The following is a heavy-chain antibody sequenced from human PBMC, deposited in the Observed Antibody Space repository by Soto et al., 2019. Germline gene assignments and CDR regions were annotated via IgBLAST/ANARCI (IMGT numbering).Heavy chain of an antibody. Sequence: SETLSLTCAVYGGSFSGYYWSWIRQPPGKGLEWIGEINHSGSTNYNPSLKSRVTISVDTSKNQFSLKLSSVTAADTAVYYCARGLRWVNLFDPWGQGTLVTVSS. CDR1: GGSFSGYY. CDR3: ARGLRWVNLFDP. J-gene: IGHJ5*02. D-gene: IGHD6-13*01. V-gene: IGHV4-34*01. CDR2: INHSGST.